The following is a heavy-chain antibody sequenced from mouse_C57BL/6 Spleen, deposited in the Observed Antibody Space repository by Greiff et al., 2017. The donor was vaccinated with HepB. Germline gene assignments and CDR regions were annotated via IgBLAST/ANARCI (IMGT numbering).Heavy chain of an antibody. CDR1: GYSITSGYY. D-gene: IGHD2-4*01. V-gene: IGHV3-6*01. CDR2: ISYDGSN. CDR3: ASYYDYWGSFAY. Sequence: EVQRVESGPGLVKPSQSLSLTCSVTGYSITSGYYWNWIRQFPGNKLEWMGYISYDGSNNYNPSLKNRISITRDTSKNQFFLKLNSVTTEDTATYYCASYYDYWGSFAYWGQGTLVTVSA. J-gene: IGHJ3*01.